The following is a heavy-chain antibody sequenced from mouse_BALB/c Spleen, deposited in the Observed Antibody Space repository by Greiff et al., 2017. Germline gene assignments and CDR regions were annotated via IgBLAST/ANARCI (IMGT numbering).Heavy chain of an antibody. CDR3: ARCSRGGNYADY. CDR1: GFTFSSFG. J-gene: IGHJ2*01. Sequence: EVMLVESGGGLVQPGGSRKLSCAASGFTFSSFGMHWVRQAPEKGLEWVAYISSGSSTIYYADTVKGRFTISRDNPKNTLFLQMTSLRSEDTAMYYCARCSRGGNYADYWGQGTTLTVSS. D-gene: IGHD2-1*01. CDR2: ISSGSSTI. V-gene: IGHV5-17*02.